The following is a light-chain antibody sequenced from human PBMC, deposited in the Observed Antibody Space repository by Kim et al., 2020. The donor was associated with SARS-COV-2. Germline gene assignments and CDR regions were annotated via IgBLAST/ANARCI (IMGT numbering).Light chain of an antibody. CDR1: ELGDKY. V-gene: IGLV3-1*01. CDR2: QDS. J-gene: IGLJ2*01. Sequence: VSPGQTASITCSGDELGDKYVCWYQQKPGQSPVVVIYQDSKRPSGIPERFSGSNSENTATLTISGTQALDEANYYCQAWDTSSVIFGGGTKVTVL. CDR3: QAWDTSSVI.